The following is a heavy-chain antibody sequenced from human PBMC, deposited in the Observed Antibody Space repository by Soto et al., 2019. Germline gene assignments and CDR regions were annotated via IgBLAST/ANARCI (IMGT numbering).Heavy chain of an antibody. CDR2: ISAYNGNT. Sequence: ASVKVSCKASGYTFTSYGISWVRQAPGQGLEWMGWISAYNGNTNYAQKLQGRVTMTTDTSTSTAYMELGSLRSDDTAVYYCARETYIVVVPAAIYYYYGMDVWGQGTTVTVSS. J-gene: IGHJ6*02. CDR1: GYTFTSYG. CDR3: ARETYIVVVPAAIYYYYGMDV. V-gene: IGHV1-18*01. D-gene: IGHD2-2*01.